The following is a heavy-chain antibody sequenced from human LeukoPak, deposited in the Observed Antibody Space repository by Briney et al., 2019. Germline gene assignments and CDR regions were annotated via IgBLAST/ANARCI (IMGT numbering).Heavy chain of an antibody. V-gene: IGHV4-59*12. CDR3: ARASKQQLANYYYYYMDV. D-gene: IGHD6-13*01. CDR2: IYYSGST. J-gene: IGHJ6*03. Sequence: SETLSLTCTVSGGSISSYYWSWIRQPPGKGLEWIGYIYYSGSTNYNPSLKSRVTMSVDTSKNQFSLKLSSVTAADTAVYYCARASKQQLANYYYYYMDVWGKGTTVTVSS. CDR1: GGSISSYY.